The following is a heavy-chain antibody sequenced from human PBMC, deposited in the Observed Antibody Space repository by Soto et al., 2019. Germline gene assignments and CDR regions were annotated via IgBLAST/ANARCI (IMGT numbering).Heavy chain of an antibody. CDR1: GGSISSSSYY. J-gene: IGHJ4*02. V-gene: IGHV4-39*01. CDR2: IYYSGST. CDR3: ARGSGSYVGKFDY. D-gene: IGHD3-10*01. Sequence: QLQLQESGPGLVKPSETLSLTCTVSGGSISSSSYYWGWIRQPPGKGLEWIGSIYYSGSTYYNPSLKSRVTISVDTSKNQFSLKLSSVTAADTAVYYCARGSGSYVGKFDYWGQGTLVTVSS.